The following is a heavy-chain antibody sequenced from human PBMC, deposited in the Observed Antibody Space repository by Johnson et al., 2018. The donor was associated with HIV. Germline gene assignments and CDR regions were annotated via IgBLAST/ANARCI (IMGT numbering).Heavy chain of an antibody. CDR3: ARDCRNSTSCLAFDI. V-gene: IGHV3-30*03. D-gene: IGHD2/OR15-2a*01. J-gene: IGHJ3*02. CDR1: GFTVSSNY. Sequence: QVQLVESGGGLIQPGGSLRLSCAASGFTVSSNYMSWVRQAPGKGLEWVAVISYDGSNKYYADSVKGRLTISRDNSKNTVFLQMHSLRAEDTALYYCARDCRNSTSCLAFDIWGQGTRVTVSS. CDR2: ISYDGSNK.